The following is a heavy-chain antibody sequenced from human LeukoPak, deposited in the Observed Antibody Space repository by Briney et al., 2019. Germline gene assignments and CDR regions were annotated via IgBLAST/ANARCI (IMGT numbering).Heavy chain of an antibody. D-gene: IGHD3-9*01. J-gene: IGHJ4*02. CDR2: ISGSGSST. CDR3: ATGVLRYFGD. CDR1: GFTFSSSA. V-gene: IGHV3-23*01. Sequence: SGGSLRLSCAASGFTFSSSAMSWVRQAPGKGLEWVSGISGSGSSTHYADSVKGRFTISRDNSKNTLYLQMNSLRAEDTAVYYCATGVLRYFGDWGQGTLVTVSS.